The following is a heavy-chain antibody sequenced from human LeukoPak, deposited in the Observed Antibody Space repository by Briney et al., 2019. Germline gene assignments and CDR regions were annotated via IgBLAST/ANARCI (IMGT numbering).Heavy chain of an antibody. Sequence: PGGSLRLSCAASGFTFSSYAMSWVRQAPGKGLEWVSAISGSGGSTYYADSVKGRFTISRDNSKNTLYLEMDSLRAEDTAVYYCAKDGVVGARRNYMDVWGKGTTVTVSS. D-gene: IGHD1-26*01. CDR2: ISGSGGST. CDR3: AKDGVVGARRNYMDV. J-gene: IGHJ6*03. CDR1: GFTFSSYA. V-gene: IGHV3-23*01.